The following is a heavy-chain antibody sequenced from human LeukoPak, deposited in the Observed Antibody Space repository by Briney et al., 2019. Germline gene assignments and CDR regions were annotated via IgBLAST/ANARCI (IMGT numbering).Heavy chain of an antibody. Sequence: SETLSLTCSVSGASISSSSYCRGWLRQSPGRGLEWIGGIYYSGNTYYSPSLRSRVTVSVDTSKNQFSLKLNSVTAADTAVYYCARHKWDSAWYFDVWGRGTLVTVSS. CDR3: ARHKWDSAWYFDV. CDR1: GASISSSSYC. D-gene: IGHD1-26*01. V-gene: IGHV4-39*01. CDR2: IYYSGNT. J-gene: IGHJ2*01.